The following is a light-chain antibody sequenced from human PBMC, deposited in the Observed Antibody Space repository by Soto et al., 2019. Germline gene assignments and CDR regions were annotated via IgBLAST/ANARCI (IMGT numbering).Light chain of an antibody. Sequence: EIVMTQSPATLSVSPEERVTLSCITTHSVNSHVAWYQQKPGQAPRLLLYGASTRATGIPVRFSGSGFGTEFTLTISSLKSEDFAVYYCQQYKNWPLFGQGTRLEIK. J-gene: IGKJ5*01. CDR1: HSVNSH. CDR2: GAS. CDR3: QQYKNWPL. V-gene: IGKV3-15*01.